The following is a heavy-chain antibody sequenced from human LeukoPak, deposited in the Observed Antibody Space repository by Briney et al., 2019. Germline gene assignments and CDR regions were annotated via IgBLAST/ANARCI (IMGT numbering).Heavy chain of an antibody. J-gene: IGHJ4*02. CDR3: ARLDISTAWYAFDY. CDR1: GGSFSAYY. V-gene: IGHV4-34*01. D-gene: IGHD5-12*01. CDR2: IYHNGNT. Sequence: PSETLSLTCAVYGGSFSAYYWSWIRQPPGKGLEWIGEIYHNGNTNYNPSLKSRVTISVDTSNNHFSLKLSSVTAADTAVYDCARLDISTAWYAFDYWGQGTLVTVSS.